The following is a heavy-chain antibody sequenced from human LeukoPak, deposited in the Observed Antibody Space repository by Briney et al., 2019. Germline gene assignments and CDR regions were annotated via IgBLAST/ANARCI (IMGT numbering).Heavy chain of an antibody. V-gene: IGHV3-21*04. CDR2: ISSTSSYI. Sequence: PGGSLRLSCVASGFTFSTYGMNWVRQAPGKGMEWVSSISSTSSYIYYADLVKGRFTISRDNAKNSLYLQMNSLRAEDTAVYYCAKDQYSSGWYFDYWGQGTLVTVSS. CDR1: GFTFSTYG. D-gene: IGHD6-19*01. CDR3: AKDQYSSGWYFDY. J-gene: IGHJ4*02.